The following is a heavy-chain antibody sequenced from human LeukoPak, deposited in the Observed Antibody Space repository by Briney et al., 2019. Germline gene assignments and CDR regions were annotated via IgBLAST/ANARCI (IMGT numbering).Heavy chain of an antibody. CDR1: GGSISSYY. CDR2: IYYSGRT. D-gene: IGHD3-10*01. J-gene: IGHJ4*02. Sequence: PSETLSLTCTVSGGSISSYYWSWIRQPPGKGLEWIGYIYYSGRTNYNPSLKSRVTISLDTSKNQFSLKLSSVTAADTAVYYCARAETGVRGVIIYNYFDYRGQGTLVTVSS. V-gene: IGHV4-59*01. CDR3: ARAETGVRGVIIYNYFDY.